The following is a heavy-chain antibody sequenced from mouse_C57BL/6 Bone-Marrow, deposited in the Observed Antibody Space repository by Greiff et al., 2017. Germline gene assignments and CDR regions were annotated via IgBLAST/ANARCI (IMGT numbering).Heavy chain of an antibody. J-gene: IGHJ4*01. Sequence: VQLQQSGAELARPGASVKLSCKASGYTFTSYGISWVKQRTGQGLEWIGEIYPRSGNTYYNEKFKGKATLTADKSSSTAYMELRSLTSEDSAGYFCAKSLSYAMDYWGQGTSVTVSS. CDR2: IYPRSGNT. D-gene: IGHD6-2*01. CDR1: GYTFTSYG. CDR3: AKSLSYAMDY. V-gene: IGHV1-81*01.